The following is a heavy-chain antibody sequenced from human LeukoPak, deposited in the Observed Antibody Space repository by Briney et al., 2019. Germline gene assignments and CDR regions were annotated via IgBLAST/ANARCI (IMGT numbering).Heavy chain of an antibody. J-gene: IGHJ4*02. CDR3: ANSTGAYSSDHYFDY. CDR1: GYTFTSYG. Sequence: GASVKVSCKXSGYTFTSYGISWVRQSPGQGLEWMGWISAYNGNTNYSQKLQGRVTMTTDTSTSTAYMELRSLRSDDTAVYYCANSTGAYSSDHYFDYWGQGTLVTVSS. V-gene: IGHV1-18*01. D-gene: IGHD6-19*01. CDR2: ISAYNGNT.